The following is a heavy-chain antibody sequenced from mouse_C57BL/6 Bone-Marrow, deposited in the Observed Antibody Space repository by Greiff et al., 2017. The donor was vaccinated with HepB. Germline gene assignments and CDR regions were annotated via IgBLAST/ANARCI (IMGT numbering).Heavy chain of an antibody. J-gene: IGHJ1*03. CDR2: IDPSDSYT. CDR1: GYTFTSYW. CDR3: ARSTTVVVYWYFDV. V-gene: IGHV1-69*01. D-gene: IGHD1-1*01. Sequence: QVQLKQPGAELVMPGASVKLSCKASGYTFTSYWMHWVKQRPGQGLEWIGEIDPSDSYTNYNQKFKGKSTLTVDKSSSTAYMQLSSLTSEDSAVYYCARSTTVVVYWYFDVWGTGTTVTVSS.